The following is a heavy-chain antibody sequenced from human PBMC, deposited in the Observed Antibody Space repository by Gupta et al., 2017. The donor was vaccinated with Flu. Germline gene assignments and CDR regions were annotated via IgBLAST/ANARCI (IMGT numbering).Heavy chain of an antibody. D-gene: IGHD3-3*01. Sequence: QVQPVQSGAAVKKPGSSVKVSCKASGGTFSSYAISWVRQAPGHGLEWMGGIIPSFGTANYAQKFQGRVTITAEKSTSTAYMELSSLRSEDTAVYYCAKGTRNDFWSGYYHNYYYMDVWGKGTTVTVSS. CDR2: IIPSFGTA. J-gene: IGHJ6*03. V-gene: IGHV1-69*06. CDR1: GGTFSSYA. CDR3: AKGTRNDFWSGYYHNYYYMDV.